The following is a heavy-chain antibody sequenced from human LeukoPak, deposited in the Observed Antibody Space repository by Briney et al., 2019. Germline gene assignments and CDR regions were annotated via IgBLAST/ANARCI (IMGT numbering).Heavy chain of an antibody. J-gene: IGHJ5*02. D-gene: IGHD3-3*01. Sequence: GGSLRLSCAASGFTFSSYAMSWVRQAPGKGLEWVSAISGSGGSTYYADSVKGRFTISRDNSKNTLYLQMNSLRAEDTAVYYCANVGGSYYDFWSGYPNWFGPWGQGTLVTVSS. CDR2: ISGSGGST. CDR3: ANVGGSYYDFWSGYPNWFGP. V-gene: IGHV3-23*01. CDR1: GFTFSSYA.